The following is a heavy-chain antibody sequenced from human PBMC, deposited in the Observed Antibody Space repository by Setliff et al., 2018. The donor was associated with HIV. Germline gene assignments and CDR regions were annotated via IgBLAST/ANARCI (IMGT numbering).Heavy chain of an antibody. V-gene: IGHV3-74*01. CDR2: IDSDGSDT. CDR3: AKMVGGSRSSGSCYFDY. J-gene: IGHJ4*02. Sequence: PGGSLRLSCAASGLTFSNYWMHWVRQAPGKGLEWVSRIDSDGSDTNYADSVKGRFTISRDNSKNTVYLQMNSLRAEDTAIYYCAKMVGGSRSSGSCYFDYWGQGTLVTVSS. D-gene: IGHD2-15*01. CDR1: GLTFSNYW.